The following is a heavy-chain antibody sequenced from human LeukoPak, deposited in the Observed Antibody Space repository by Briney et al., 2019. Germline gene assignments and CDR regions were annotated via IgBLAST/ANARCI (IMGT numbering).Heavy chain of an antibody. J-gene: IGHJ4*02. CDR1: GGSISSYY. V-gene: IGHV4-59*08. CDR2: ISYSGST. Sequence: KPSETLSLTCTVSGGSISSYYWSWIRQPPGKGLEWVGYISYSGSTNYSPSLKSRVTISLDTSKNRFSLKLSSLTAADTAVYYCARQPGITVDAAIDYWGQGTLVTVSS. D-gene: IGHD6-19*01. CDR3: ARQPGITVDAAIDY.